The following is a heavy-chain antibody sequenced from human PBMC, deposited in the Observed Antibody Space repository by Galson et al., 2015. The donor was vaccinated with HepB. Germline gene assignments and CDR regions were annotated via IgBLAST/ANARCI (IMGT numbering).Heavy chain of an antibody. CDR1: GYTFNSYA. CDR3: ARSPYFRSGSHYNAWFDP. CDR2: INTDTGNP. D-gene: IGHD3-10*01. Sequence: SVKVSCKASGYTFNSYAVNWVRQAPGQGLEWMGWINTDTGNPTYAQGFTGRFVFSLDASVTTAYLQISSLKAADTAVYYCARSPYFRSGSHYNAWFDPWGQGTLVTVSS. J-gene: IGHJ5*02. V-gene: IGHV7-4-1*02.